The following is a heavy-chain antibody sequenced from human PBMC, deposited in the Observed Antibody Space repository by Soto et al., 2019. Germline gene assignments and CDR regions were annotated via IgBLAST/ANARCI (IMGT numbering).Heavy chain of an antibody. Sequence: ASVKVSCKASGYTFTTYAMHWVRQAPGQRLEWMGWINPGNGDTKYSQRFQGRVTITRDTSATTAYMELSSLGSEDTALYYCARGYSSGGRWSHFDYWDQGAQVTVSS. CDR1: GYTFTTYA. CDR2: INPGNGDT. J-gene: IGHJ4*02. V-gene: IGHV1-3*01. CDR3: ARGYSSGGRWSHFDY. D-gene: IGHD2-15*01.